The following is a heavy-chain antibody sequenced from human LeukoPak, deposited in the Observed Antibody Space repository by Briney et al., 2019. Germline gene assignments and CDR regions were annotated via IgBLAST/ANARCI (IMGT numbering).Heavy chain of an antibody. D-gene: IGHD4-17*01. Sequence: SGGSLRLPCVASGFTFSIYTMSWVRQAPGKGLEWVSSITSSSSSIYSADSVKGRLTISRDNAKNSLYLEMNSLRAEDTAVYYCVKTAYGDYGYFDYWGQGTLVTVSS. V-gene: IGHV3-21*04. CDR2: ITSSSSSI. CDR1: GFTFSIYT. J-gene: IGHJ4*02. CDR3: VKTAYGDYGYFDY.